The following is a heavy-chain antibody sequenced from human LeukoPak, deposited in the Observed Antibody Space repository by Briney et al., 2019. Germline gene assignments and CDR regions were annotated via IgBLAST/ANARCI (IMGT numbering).Heavy chain of an antibody. CDR2: IYYSGST. V-gene: IGHV4-59*12. Sequence: SETLSLTCIVSGGSISSYHWSWIRQPPGKGLEWIGYIYYSGSTNYNPSLKSRVTISVDTSKNQFSLNLSSVTAADTAVYYCARDGYYYDSSGYNWGQGTLVTVSS. J-gene: IGHJ4*02. CDR3: ARDGYYYDSSGYN. D-gene: IGHD3-22*01. CDR1: GGSISSYH.